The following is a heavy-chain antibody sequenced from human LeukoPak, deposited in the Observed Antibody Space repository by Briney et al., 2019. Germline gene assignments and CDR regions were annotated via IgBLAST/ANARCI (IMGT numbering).Heavy chain of an antibody. J-gene: IGHJ5*02. CDR1: GDYISDGGYP. CDR2: IYYSENT. D-gene: IGHD3-22*01. CDR3: ARVGIVLVTGSNWVDP. V-gene: IGHV4-30-4*07. Sequence: SQTLSLTCAVSGDYISDGGYPWSWIRQPPGKGLEWIGHIYYSENTYYNPSLKSRVTISLDTSKNQFSLKFNSVTAADTAVYYCARVGIVLVTGSNWVDPWGQGTLVTVSS.